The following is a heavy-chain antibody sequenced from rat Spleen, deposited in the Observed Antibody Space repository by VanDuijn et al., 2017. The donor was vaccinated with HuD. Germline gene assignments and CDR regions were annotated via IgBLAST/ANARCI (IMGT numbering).Heavy chain of an antibody. CDR2: INTDGDST. V-gene: IGHV5-58*01. J-gene: IGHJ2*01. CDR3: ARHVYGGYSEGYFDY. D-gene: IGHD1-11*01. CDR1: GFTFSSYW. Sequence: EVKLVESGGGLVQPGRSLKLSCAASGFTFSSYWMYWIRQAPGKGLEWVSSINTDGDSTYYRDSVKGRFTISRDNAKSTLYLQMDSLRSEDTATYYCARHVYGGYSEGYFDYWGQGVMVTVSS.